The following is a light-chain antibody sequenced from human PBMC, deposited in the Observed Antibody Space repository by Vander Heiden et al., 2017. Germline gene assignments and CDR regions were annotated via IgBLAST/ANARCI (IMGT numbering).Light chain of an antibody. J-gene: IGKJ2*01. Sequence: EIVLTQSPGTLSLSPGERATLSCRASQSISSGHLAWYQHKPGQPPRLLFYGASNRATGIPDRFSGSGSGTDFTLTISRVEPEDFVMYFCQHEGSSADTFGQRTKLE. CDR3: QHEGSSADT. V-gene: IGKV3-20*01. CDR1: QSISSGH. CDR2: GAS.